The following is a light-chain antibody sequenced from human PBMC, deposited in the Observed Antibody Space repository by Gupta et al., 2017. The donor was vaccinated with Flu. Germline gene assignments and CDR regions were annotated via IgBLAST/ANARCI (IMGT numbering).Light chain of an antibody. CDR2: EVT. CDR1: SNDIGSYNR. J-gene: IGLJ1*01. V-gene: IGLV2-11*01. CDR3: SSNAGRLTWV. Sequence: QSAPTQPRSVSGSPGQSATISCTGTSNDIGSYNRVSWYEQRPGKAPKLILYEVTKRPPGVPDRFSGSKSGNTASLTISERQAYDEADYYCSSNAGRLTWVFGTVTTVTVL.